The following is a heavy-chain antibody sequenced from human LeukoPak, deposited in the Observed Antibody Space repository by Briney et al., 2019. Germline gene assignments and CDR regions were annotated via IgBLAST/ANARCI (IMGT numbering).Heavy chain of an antibody. CDR3: AKERDTAMVTIDY. J-gene: IGHJ4*02. CDR2: IRYDGSNK. Sequence: PGGSLRLSCAASGFTFSSYGMHWVRQVPGKGREWVAFIRYDGSNKYYADSVKGRFTISRDNSKNTLYLQMNSLRAEDTAVYYCAKERDTAMVTIDYWGQGTLVTVSS. D-gene: IGHD5-18*01. V-gene: IGHV3-30*02. CDR1: GFTFSSYG.